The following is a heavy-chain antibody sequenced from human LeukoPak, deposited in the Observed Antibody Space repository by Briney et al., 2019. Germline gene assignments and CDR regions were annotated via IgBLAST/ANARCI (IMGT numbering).Heavy chain of an antibody. D-gene: IGHD5-24*01. CDR3: AKGRRDGYNYDY. V-gene: IGHV3-74*01. CDR2: ISSDGRST. J-gene: IGHJ4*02. CDR1: GFTFSTYW. Sequence: PGGSLRLSCAASGFTFSTYWMHWVRQAPGKGLVWVSRISSDGRSTNYADSVKGRFTISRDNAKNTLYLQMNSLRAEDTAVYYCAKGRRDGYNYDYWGQGTPVTVSS.